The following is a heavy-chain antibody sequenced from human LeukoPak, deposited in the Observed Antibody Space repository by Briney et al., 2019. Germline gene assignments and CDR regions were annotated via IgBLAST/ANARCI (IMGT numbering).Heavy chain of an antibody. CDR2: IKSKTDGGTT. Sequence: GGSLRLSCAASGFTFSNAWMNWLRQARGKGLEWVGRIKSKTDGGTTDYAAPVKGRFTISRDDSKNTLYLQMNSLKTEDTAVYYCTTDPTEYSSGWYWFDPWGQGTLVTVSS. CDR1: GFTFSNAW. CDR3: TTDPTEYSSGWYWFDP. D-gene: IGHD6-19*01. J-gene: IGHJ5*02. V-gene: IGHV3-15*01.